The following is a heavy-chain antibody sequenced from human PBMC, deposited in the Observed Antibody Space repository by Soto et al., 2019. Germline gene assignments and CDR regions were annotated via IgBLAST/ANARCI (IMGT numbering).Heavy chain of an antibody. Sequence: QVQLVQSGAEVKEPGSSVNVSCKASGDLFNNHAFNWVRQAPGQGLEWMGRISPLFSTTNYAQKFQGRVTIGADELTTIVYLEVNNLESDDTAMYYCAPSSAIAAAGYFKFWGQGTLVTVSP. J-gene: IGHJ4*02. V-gene: IGHV1-69*01. CDR3: APSSAIAAAGYFKF. CDR2: ISPLFSTT. CDR1: GDLFNNHA. D-gene: IGHD6-13*01.